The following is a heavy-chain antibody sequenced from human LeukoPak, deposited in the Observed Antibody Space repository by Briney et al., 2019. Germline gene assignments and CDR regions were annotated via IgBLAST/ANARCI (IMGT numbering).Heavy chain of an antibody. CDR3: AREGPSYYYDSSGYYRRYFDY. J-gene: IGHJ4*02. Sequence: ASVKVSCKASGYTFTSYGISWVRQAPGQGLEWMGWISAYNGNTNYAQKFQGRVTMTRDTSTSTVYMELSSLRSEDTAVYYCAREGPSYYYDSSGYYRRYFDYWGQGTPVTVSS. CDR2: ISAYNGNT. D-gene: IGHD3-22*01. V-gene: IGHV1-18*01. CDR1: GYTFTSYG.